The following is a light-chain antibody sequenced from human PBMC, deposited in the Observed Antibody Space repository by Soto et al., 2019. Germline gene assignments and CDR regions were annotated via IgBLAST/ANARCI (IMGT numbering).Light chain of an antibody. J-gene: IGKJ1*01. CDR3: QQPNSYPQT. CDR2: AAS. CDR1: QGFSRY. V-gene: IGKV1-9*01. Sequence: DIQLTQSPSFLSASVGDRVTITCRASQGFSRYLAWYQQKPGKAPKLLIYAASTLQSGVPSRFSGSGSGTEFTLTITSLQPEDFATYYCQQPNSYPQTFGQGTKVAIK.